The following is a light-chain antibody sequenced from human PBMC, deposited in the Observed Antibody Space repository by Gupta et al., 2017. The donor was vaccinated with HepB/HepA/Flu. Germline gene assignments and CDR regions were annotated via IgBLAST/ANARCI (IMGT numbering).Light chain of an antibody. CDR1: NNNIGDQG. CDR3: SAWDSSLSAWM. V-gene: IGLV10-54*01. J-gene: IGLJ3*02. Sequence: QAGLTQPPSVSKGLRQTATLTCTGNNNNIGDQGAAWLQQHQGHPPKLLSYRDNNRPSGISERFSASRSGNTASLTITGLQPEDEADYYCSAWDSSLSAWMFGGGTKLTVL. CDR2: RDN.